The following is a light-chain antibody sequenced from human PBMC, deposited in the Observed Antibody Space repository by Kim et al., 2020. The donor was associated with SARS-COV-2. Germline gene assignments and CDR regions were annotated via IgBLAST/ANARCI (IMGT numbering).Light chain of an antibody. J-gene: IGLJ3*02. CDR2: YDS. CDR3: QVWDSSSDHPGV. V-gene: IGLV3-21*04. Sequence: PGKTARMTCGGNNIGSKRVHWYQQKPGQAPVLVIYYDSDRPSGIPERFSGSNSGNTATLTISRVEAGDEADYYCQVWDSSSDHPGVFGGGTQLTVL. CDR1: NIGSKR.